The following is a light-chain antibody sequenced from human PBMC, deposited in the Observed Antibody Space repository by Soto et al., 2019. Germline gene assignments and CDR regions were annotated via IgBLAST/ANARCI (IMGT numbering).Light chain of an antibody. CDR3: QQYAYSPPT. V-gene: IGKV3-20*01. CDR1: QSVSSSY. CDR2: GAS. Sequence: EIVLTQSPGTLSLSPGETGILSCRASQSVSSSYLAWYQQKPGQAPRLLIYGASSRATGIPDRFSGGGSGTDFTLTISRLEPEDFAVYFCQQYAYSPPTFGPGTKVDI. J-gene: IGKJ3*01.